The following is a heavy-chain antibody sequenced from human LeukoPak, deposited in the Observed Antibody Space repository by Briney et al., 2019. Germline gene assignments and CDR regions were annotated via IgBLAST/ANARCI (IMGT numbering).Heavy chain of an antibody. CDR3: VRIYGDYFDGMDV. CDR1: GGSISSSSYY. CDR2: IYYSGST. V-gene: IGHV4-39*01. J-gene: IGHJ6*02. D-gene: IGHD4-17*01. Sequence: SETLSLTCTVSGGSISSSSYYWGWIRQPPGKGLEWIGSIYYSGSTYYNPSLKSRVTISVDTSKDQFSLKLSSVTAADTAVYYCVRIYGDYFDGMDVWGQGTTVTVSS.